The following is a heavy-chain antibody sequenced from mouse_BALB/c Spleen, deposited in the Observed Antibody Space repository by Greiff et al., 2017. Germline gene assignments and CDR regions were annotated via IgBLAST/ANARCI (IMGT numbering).Heavy chain of an antibody. CDR2: IYPGSGST. Sequence: VQLQQPGAELVKPGTSVKLSCKASGYNFTSYWINWVKLRPGQGLEWIGDIYPGSGSTNYNEKFKSKATLTVDTSSSTAYMQLSSLASEDSALYYCARGSSYVYWYFDFWGAGTTVTVSA. CDR3: ARGSSYVYWYFDF. D-gene: IGHD1-1*01. V-gene: IGHV1-55*01. J-gene: IGHJ1*01. CDR1: GYNFTSYW.